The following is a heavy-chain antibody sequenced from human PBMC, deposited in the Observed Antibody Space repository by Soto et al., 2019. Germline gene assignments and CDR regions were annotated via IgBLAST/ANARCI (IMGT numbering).Heavy chain of an antibody. V-gene: IGHV3-23*01. Sequence: GGSLRLSCAASGFTFISYAMSWVRQAPGKGLEWVSAISGSGGSTYYADSVKGRFTISRDNSKNTLYLQMNSLRAEDTAVYYCAKDISGSGWPDYWGQGTLVTVSS. D-gene: IGHD6-19*01. CDR2: ISGSGGST. J-gene: IGHJ4*02. CDR3: AKDISGSGWPDY. CDR1: GFTFISYA.